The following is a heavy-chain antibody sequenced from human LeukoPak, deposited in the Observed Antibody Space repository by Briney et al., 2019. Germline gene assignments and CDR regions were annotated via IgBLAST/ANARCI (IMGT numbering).Heavy chain of an antibody. D-gene: IGHD2-2*01. CDR1: GYTFTGYY. V-gene: IGHV1-2*02. J-gene: IGHJ5*02. CDR3: ARSRGDRYCSSTAVGCWFDP. Sequence: ASVKVSCKASGYTFTGYYMHWVRQAPGQGLEWMGWINPNSGGTNYAQKFQGRVTMTRDTSISAAYMELSRLRSDDTAVYYCARSRGDRYCSSTAVGCWFDPWGQGTLVTVSS. CDR2: INPNSGGT.